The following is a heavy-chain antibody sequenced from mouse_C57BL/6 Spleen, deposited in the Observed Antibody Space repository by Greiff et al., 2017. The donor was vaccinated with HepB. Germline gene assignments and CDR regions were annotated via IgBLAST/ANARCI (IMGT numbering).Heavy chain of an antibody. D-gene: IGHD1-1*01. CDR3: ARRNYHYGSSYVDY. V-gene: IGHV5-12*01. CDR1: GFTFSDYY. J-gene: IGHJ2*01. Sequence: EVKLMESGGGLVQPGGSLKLSCAASGFTFSDYYMYWVRQTPEKRLEWVAYISNGGGSTYYPDTVKGRFTISRDNAKNTLYLQMSRLKSEDTAMYYCARRNYHYGSSYVDYWGQGTTLTVSS. CDR2: ISNGGGST.